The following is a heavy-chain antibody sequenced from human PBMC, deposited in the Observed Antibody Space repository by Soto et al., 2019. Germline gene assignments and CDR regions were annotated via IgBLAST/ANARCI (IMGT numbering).Heavy chain of an antibody. V-gene: IGHV1-18*04. Sequence: ASVKVSCKASGYTFTSYGISWVRQAPGQGLEWVGWISAYNGNTNYAQKLQGRVTMTTDTSTSTAYMELRSLRSDDTAVYYCARFSMVVAATVDNWFDPWGQGTLVTVSS. D-gene: IGHD2-15*01. J-gene: IGHJ5*02. CDR1: GYTFTSYG. CDR3: ARFSMVVAATVDNWFDP. CDR2: ISAYNGNT.